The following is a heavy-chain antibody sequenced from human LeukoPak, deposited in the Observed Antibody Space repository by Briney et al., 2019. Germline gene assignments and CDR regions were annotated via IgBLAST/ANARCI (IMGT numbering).Heavy chain of an antibody. CDR3: ARYSGSYYYPPAWDL. Sequence: GGSLRLSCAASGFTFSNNAMSWVRQAPGKGLEWDSATSTSGGSAYYADSVKGRFTISRDNSKNTLYLQMDSLRADDTAAYYCARYSGSYYYPPAWDLWGQGTLVTVSS. D-gene: IGHD1-26*01. CDR1: GFTFSNNA. V-gene: IGHV3-23*01. CDR2: TSTSGGSA. J-gene: IGHJ4*02.